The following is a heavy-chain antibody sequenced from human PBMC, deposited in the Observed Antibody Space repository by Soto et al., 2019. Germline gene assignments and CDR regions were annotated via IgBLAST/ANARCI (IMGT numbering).Heavy chain of an antibody. CDR3: ARGERVVVINRYYYSGMDV. V-gene: IGHV1-69*13. D-gene: IGHD3-22*01. CDR2: IIPIFGTA. Sequence: SVKVSCKASGGTFSSYAISWVRQAPGQGLEWMGGIIPIFGTANYAQKFQGRVTITADESTSTAYMELSSLRSEDTAVYYCARGERVVVINRYYYSGMDVWGQGTTVTVSS. J-gene: IGHJ6*02. CDR1: GGTFSSYA.